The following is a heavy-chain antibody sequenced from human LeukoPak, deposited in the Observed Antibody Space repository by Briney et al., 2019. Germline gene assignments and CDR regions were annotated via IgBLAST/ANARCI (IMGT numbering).Heavy chain of an antibody. CDR1: GGSFSPYY. CDR2: INHSRST. V-gene: IGHV4-34*01. J-gene: IGHJ5*02. Sequence: SETLSLTCAVYGGSFSPYYWSWLRQSPDKGLEWIGEINHSRSTNYNPSLKSRVTISVDTSKNQFSLKLSSVTAADTAIYYCAKGAGGFSYYNWFDPWGQGTLVTVSS. D-gene: IGHD2-21*01. CDR3: AKGAGGFSYYNWFDP.